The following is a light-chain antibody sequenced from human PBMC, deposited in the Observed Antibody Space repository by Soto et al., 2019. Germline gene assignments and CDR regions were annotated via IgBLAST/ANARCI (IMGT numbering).Light chain of an antibody. J-gene: IGKJ1*01. CDR3: QHYGTSPRT. CDR2: GPS. Sequence: EIVLTLSPGTLSLSPGERATLSCRASQSISSSYLAWYQQKPGQAPRLLIYGPSSRATGIPDRFSGSGSGTDFTLSISRLEPEDFAVYYCQHYGTSPRTFGQGTKVDI. V-gene: IGKV3-20*01. CDR1: QSISSSY.